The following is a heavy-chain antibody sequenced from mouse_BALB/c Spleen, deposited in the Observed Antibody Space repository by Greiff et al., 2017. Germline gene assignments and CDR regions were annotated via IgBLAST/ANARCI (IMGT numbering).Heavy chain of an antibody. CDR2: INPSTGYT. J-gene: IGHJ4*01. CDR1: GYTFTSYC. V-gene: IGHV1-4*01. CDR3: ERYPVTGYYAMDY. D-gene: IGHD4-1*01. Sequence: VQLQQSGAELVTPGDSVKMSCKASGYTFTSYCMHWVKQRPGQGLEWIGYINPSTGYTEYNQKFKDKATVTADKSSSTAYMQLCSLTSEDSAVYYCERYPVTGYYAMDYWGQGTSVTVSS.